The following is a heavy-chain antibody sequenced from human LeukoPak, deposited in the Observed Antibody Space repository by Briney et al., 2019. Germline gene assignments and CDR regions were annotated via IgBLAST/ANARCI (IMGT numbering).Heavy chain of an antibody. D-gene: IGHD3-22*01. CDR1: GGSFSGSY. J-gene: IGHJ4*02. CDR3: AKVRSGYLEYYFDY. Sequence: PSETLSLTCAVSGGSFSGSYWSWIRQPPGKGLEWIGEINHSGSTNYNPSLKSRVTISVDTSKNQFSLKLSSVTAADTAVYYCAKVRSGYLEYYFDYWGQGTLVTVSS. CDR2: INHSGST. V-gene: IGHV4-34*01.